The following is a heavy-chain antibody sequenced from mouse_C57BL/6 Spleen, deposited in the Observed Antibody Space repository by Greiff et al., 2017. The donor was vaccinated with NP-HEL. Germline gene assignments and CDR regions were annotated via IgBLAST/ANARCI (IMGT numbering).Heavy chain of an antibody. J-gene: IGHJ3*01. CDR2: INPNNGGT. CDR1: GYTFTDYN. D-gene: IGHD2-5*01. CDR3: ARGDYSNYGSFAY. Sequence: VQLQQSGPELVKPGASVKMSCKASGYTFTDYNMHWVKQSHGKSLEWIGYINPNNGGTSYNQKFKGKATLTVNKSSSTAYMELRSLTSEDSAVYYCARGDYSNYGSFAYWGQGTLVTVSA. V-gene: IGHV1-22*01.